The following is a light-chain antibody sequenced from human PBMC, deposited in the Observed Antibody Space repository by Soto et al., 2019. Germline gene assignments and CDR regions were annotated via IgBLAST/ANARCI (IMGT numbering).Light chain of an antibody. Sequence: EIVMTQSPATLSVSPGGRATLSCRASQSVSSNLAWYQQKPGQAPRLLIYGASTRATGIPVRFSGSGSGTEFTLTISSLQSEDFAVYYCQQYSNWPPWTFGPGTKVEIK. CDR2: GAS. J-gene: IGKJ1*01. V-gene: IGKV3-15*01. CDR3: QQYSNWPPWT. CDR1: QSVSSN.